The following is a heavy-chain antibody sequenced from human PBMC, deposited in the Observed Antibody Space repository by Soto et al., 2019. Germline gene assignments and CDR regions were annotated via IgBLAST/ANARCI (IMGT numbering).Heavy chain of an antibody. CDR3: ATCAPLIKEGFDY. CDR1: GGSISSTSYF. D-gene: IGHD3-16*01. J-gene: IGHJ4*02. Sequence: QLQLQESGPGLVKPSETLSLTCTVSGGSISSTSYFWNWIRQPPGKGLEWIGSINYGGDTYYNPSLKSRVTVSVDTSKNQFSLKVNSVTASDTAVYYCATCAPLIKEGFDYWGQGILATISS. V-gene: IGHV4-39*01. CDR2: INYGGDT.